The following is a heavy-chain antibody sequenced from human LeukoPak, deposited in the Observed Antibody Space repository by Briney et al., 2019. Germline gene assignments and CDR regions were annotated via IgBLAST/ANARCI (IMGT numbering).Heavy chain of an antibody. V-gene: IGHV4-34*01. Sequence: SETLSLTCAVYGGSFSGYYWSWIRHPPGKGLEWIGEINHSGSTNYNPSLKSRVTISVDAPKNQFSLKLSSVTAADTAVYYCASLIAVAGLKRRAFFDYWGQGTLVTVSS. CDR1: GGSFSGYY. CDR3: ASLIAVAGLKRRAFFDY. CDR2: INHSGST. D-gene: IGHD6-19*01. J-gene: IGHJ4*02.